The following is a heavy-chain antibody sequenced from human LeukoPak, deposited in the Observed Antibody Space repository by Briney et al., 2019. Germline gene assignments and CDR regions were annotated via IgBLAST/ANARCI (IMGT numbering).Heavy chain of an antibody. CDR2: IYTSGST. CDR1: GGSISSYY. D-gene: IGHD3-10*01. Sequence: PSETLSLTCTVSGGSISSYYWSWIRQPAGKGLEWIGRIYTSGSTNYNPSLKSRVTMSVDTSKNQFSLKLSSVTAADTAVYYCARVNILWFGEYFDYWGQGTLVTVSS. CDR3: ARVNILWFGEYFDY. J-gene: IGHJ4*02. V-gene: IGHV4-4*07.